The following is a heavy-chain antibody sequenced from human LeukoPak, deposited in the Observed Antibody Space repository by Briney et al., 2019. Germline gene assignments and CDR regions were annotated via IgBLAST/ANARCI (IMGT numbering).Heavy chain of an antibody. CDR1: GGSISSSSYY. CDR3: ARHSDSVS. V-gene: IGHV4-39*01. Sequence: PSETLSLTCTVSGGSISSSSYYWGWVRQPPGTGGEWLGSIYYSGSTYYNPSLNSRVTISVDTSKNQSSQKLSSVTAADTAVYYCARHSDSVSWGQGTLVTVSS. J-gene: IGHJ5*02. D-gene: IGHD3-10*01. CDR2: IYYSGST.